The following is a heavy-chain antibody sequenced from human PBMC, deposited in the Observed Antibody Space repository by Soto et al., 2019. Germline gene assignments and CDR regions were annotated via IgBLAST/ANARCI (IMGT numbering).Heavy chain of an antibody. D-gene: IGHD3-22*01. CDR3: ARVIARHYYDSRKVLSGMDV. V-gene: IGHV1-69*01. Sequence: QVQLVQSGAEVKKPGSSVKVSCKASGGTFSSYAISWVRQAPGQGLEWMGGIIPIFGTANYAQKFQGRVTINADESTRTAYMELSSLRSEDTAVYYCARVIARHYYDSRKVLSGMDVWGQGTKVTVSS. J-gene: IGHJ6*02. CDR2: IIPIFGTA. CDR1: GGTFSSYA.